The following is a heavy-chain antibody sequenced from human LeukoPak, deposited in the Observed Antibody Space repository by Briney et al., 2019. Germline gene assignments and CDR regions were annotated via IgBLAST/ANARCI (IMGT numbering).Heavy chain of an antibody. CDR2: SGTRSGTK. D-gene: IGHD3-16*02. V-gene: IGHV3-21*01. CDR3: LLQMTYGELSDPDF. Sequence: GGPLSLSCEPPGLPLSILAMPWVPQAPGKGLDWVSSSGTRSGTKYYADSVMGRFTISRDSAMNSVSLQISSLRAEDTAVYYCLLQMTYGELSDPDFRGQGTLVTVSS. J-gene: IGHJ4*02. CDR1: GLPLSILA.